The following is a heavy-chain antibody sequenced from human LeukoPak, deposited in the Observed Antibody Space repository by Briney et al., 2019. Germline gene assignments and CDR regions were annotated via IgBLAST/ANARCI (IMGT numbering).Heavy chain of an antibody. CDR3: AKDITSSTSCFDY. CDR2: INSDGSST. V-gene: IGHV3-74*01. Sequence: GGSLRLSCAASGFTFSSYWMHWVRQAPGKGLVWVSCINSDGSSTSYADCVKGRFTISRDNAKNTLYLQMNSLRAEDTAVYYCAKDITSSTSCFDYWGQGTLVTVSS. D-gene: IGHD2-2*01. J-gene: IGHJ4*02. CDR1: GFTFSSYW.